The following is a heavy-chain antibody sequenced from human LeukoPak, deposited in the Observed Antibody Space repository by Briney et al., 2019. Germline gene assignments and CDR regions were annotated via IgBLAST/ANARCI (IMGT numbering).Heavy chain of an antibody. D-gene: IGHD4-23*01. CDR2: IYYSGST. J-gene: IGHJ4*02. V-gene: IGHV4-31*03. CDR1: GGSISSGGYY. Sequence: SETLSLTCTVSGGSISSGGYYWSWIRQHPGKGLEWIGYIYYSGSTYYNPSLKSRVTMSLDPSKNQVSLNLSSVTAADTAIYYCAREAGGNRPLDYWGQGTLVTVSS. CDR3: AREAGGNRPLDY.